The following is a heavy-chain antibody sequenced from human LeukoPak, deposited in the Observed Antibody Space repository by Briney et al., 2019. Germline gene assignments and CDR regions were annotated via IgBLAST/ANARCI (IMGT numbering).Heavy chain of an antibody. Sequence: SETLSLTCTVSAGSISSHYWSWIRQPAGKGLEWFGRIYTSGSTNYNPSLKSRVTMSVDTSKNQFSLKLSSVTAADTAVYYCARSSDSLYYYYGMDVWGQGTTVTVSS. CDR1: AGSISSHY. V-gene: IGHV4-4*07. D-gene: IGHD3-10*01. CDR3: ARSSDSLYYYYGMDV. J-gene: IGHJ6*02. CDR2: IYTSGST.